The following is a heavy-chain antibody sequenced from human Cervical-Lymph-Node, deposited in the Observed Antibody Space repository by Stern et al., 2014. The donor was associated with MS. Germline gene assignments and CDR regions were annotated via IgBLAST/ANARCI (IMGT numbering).Heavy chain of an antibody. Sequence: VQLVESGAEVKKPGESLKISCKGSGYSFTSHWIGWVRQMPGKGLEWMGMIYPGDSVTRYSPSFPGQVTISAAKSLRTAYLQWSSLKASDTAIYCCARHQTDYKGRDYYYYGMDVWGQGTTVTVSS. CDR2: IYPGDSVT. CDR1: GYSFTSHW. CDR3: ARHQTDYKGRDYYYYGMDV. J-gene: IGHJ6*02. V-gene: IGHV5-51*01. D-gene: IGHD4-11*01.